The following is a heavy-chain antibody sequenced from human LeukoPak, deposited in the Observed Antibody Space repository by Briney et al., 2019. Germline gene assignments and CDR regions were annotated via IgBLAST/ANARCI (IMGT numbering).Heavy chain of an antibody. J-gene: IGHJ5*02. CDR3: ARALLEMATITDWFDP. V-gene: IGHV1-46*01. Sequence: ASVKVSCKASGYTFTSYYMHWVRQAPGQGLEWMGIINPSGGSTSYAQKFQGRVTMTRDTSTSTVYMELSSLRSEDTAVHYCARALLEMATITDWFDPWGQGTQVTVSS. D-gene: IGHD5-24*01. CDR2: INPSGGST. CDR1: GYTFTSYY.